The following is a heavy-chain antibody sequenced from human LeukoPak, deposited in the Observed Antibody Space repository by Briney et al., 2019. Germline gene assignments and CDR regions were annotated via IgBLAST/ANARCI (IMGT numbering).Heavy chain of an antibody. CDR3: ARDGRDGYKGYIDY. Sequence: SETLSLTCTVSGGSISSYYWSWIRQPPGKGLEWIGYIYYSGSTNYNPSLKSRVTISVDTSKNQFSLNLSSVTAADTAVYYCARDGRDGYKGYIDYWGQGTLVTVSS. CDR1: GGSISSYY. CDR2: IYYSGST. D-gene: IGHD5-24*01. V-gene: IGHV4-59*01. J-gene: IGHJ4*02.